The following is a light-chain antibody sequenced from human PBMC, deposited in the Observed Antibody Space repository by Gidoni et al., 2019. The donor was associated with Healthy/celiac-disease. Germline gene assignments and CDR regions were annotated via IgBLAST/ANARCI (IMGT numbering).Light chain of an antibody. Sequence: DIQMTQSPSTLSASVGNRVTIPCRASQSISSWLAWYQQKPGKAPKLLIYKASILESGVPSRFSGSGSWTEFTLTISSLHPDDFATYYCQPYNSYSWTFGQGTKVEIK. CDR2: KAS. V-gene: IGKV1-5*03. CDR3: QPYNSYSWT. J-gene: IGKJ1*01. CDR1: QSISSW.